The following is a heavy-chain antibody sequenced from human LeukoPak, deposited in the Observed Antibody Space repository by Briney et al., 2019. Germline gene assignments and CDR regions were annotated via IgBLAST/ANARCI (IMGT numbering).Heavy chain of an antibody. D-gene: IGHD6-6*01. CDR1: GDSMTNHY. Sequence: SETLSLTCTVSGDSMTNHYWSWLRQPPGKGLEWIGFFHYSGHTDYNPSLKSRVTISVDMSKSQFSLKLSSMTAADTAVYYCARDGARLTGTSGMDVWGQGTTVTVSS. J-gene: IGHJ6*02. CDR2: FHYSGHT. CDR3: ARDGARLTGTSGMDV. V-gene: IGHV4-59*11.